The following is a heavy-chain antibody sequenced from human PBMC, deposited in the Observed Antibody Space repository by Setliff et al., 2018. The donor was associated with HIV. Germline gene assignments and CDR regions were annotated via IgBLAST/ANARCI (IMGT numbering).Heavy chain of an antibody. CDR2: IYKSGST. V-gene: IGHV4-61*02. Sequence: SETLSLTCTVSGGSISNDNSFWSWIRQPAGKGLEWIGRIYKSGSTDYNPSLKNRVTILVDASKNQYSLRLSSVTAADTAVNYCARRIDDSGSFPDKNWFDTWGQGSLVTVSS. CDR1: GGSISNDNSF. CDR3: ARRIDDSGSFPDKNWFDT. J-gene: IGHJ5*02. D-gene: IGHD3-10*01.